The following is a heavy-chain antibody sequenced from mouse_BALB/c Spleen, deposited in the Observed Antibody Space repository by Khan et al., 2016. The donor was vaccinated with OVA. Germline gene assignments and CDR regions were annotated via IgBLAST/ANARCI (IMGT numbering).Heavy chain of an antibody. CDR1: GYSITSEYA. CDR3: ARSRYYSVGYALDF. J-gene: IGHJ4*01. CDR2: ISSTGST. D-gene: IGHD2-12*01. Sequence: EVQLVESGPGLVKPSQSLSLTCTVTGYSITSEYAWNWIRQFPGNKLEWMGYISSTGSTSYNPSLKSRISITRDTSKNQFFLQLKSVTTEDTATYYVARSRYYSVGYALDFWGRGTSVTVSS. V-gene: IGHV3-2*02.